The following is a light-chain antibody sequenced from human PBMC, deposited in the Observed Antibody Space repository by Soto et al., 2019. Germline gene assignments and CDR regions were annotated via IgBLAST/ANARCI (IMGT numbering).Light chain of an antibody. CDR3: QSYDSSLSGPNV. Sequence: QSALTQPPSVSGAPGQRVTISCTGSSSNIGAGYDVHWYQQLPGTAPKLLIYGNSNRPSGVPDRFSGSKSGTSASPAITGLQAEDEADYYCQSYDSSLSGPNVFGTGTKVTVL. V-gene: IGLV1-40*01. CDR2: GNS. CDR1: SSNIGAGYD. J-gene: IGLJ1*01.